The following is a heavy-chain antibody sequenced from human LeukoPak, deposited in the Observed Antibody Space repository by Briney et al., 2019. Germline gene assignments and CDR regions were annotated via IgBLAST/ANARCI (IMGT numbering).Heavy chain of an antibody. CDR3: ARARYYDFWSGYPNPNAFDI. J-gene: IGHJ3*02. D-gene: IGHD3-3*01. CDR1: GGTFSSYA. V-gene: IGHV1-69*13. CDR2: IIPIFGTA. Sequence: GASVKVSCKASGGTFSSYAISWVRQAPGQGLEWMGGIIPIFGTANYAQKFQGRVTITADESTSTAYMELSSLRSEDTAVYYCARARYYDFWSGYPNPNAFDIWGQGTMVTVSS.